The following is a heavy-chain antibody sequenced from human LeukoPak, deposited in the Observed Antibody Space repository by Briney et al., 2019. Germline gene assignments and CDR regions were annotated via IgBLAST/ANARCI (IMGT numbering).Heavy chain of an antibody. CDR1: GGSFSGYY. V-gene: IGHV4-34*01. D-gene: IGHD3-22*01. Sequence: SETLSLTCAVYGGSFSGYYWSWIRQPPGKGLEWIGEINHSGSTNYNPSLKSRVTISVDTSKNQFSLKLSSVTAADTAVYYCARDRPYYYDSSGDEGYYYGMDVWGQGTTVTVSS. CDR2: INHSGST. CDR3: ARDRPYYYDSSGDEGYYYGMDV. J-gene: IGHJ6*02.